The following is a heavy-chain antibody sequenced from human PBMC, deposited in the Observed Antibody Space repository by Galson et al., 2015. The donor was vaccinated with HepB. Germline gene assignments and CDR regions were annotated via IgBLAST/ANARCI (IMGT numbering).Heavy chain of an antibody. V-gene: IGHV7-4-1*02. D-gene: IGHD5-18*01. CDR1: GYTFTSYA. J-gene: IGHJ4*02. CDR2: INTNTGNP. Sequence: SVKVSCKASGYTFTSYAMNWVRQAPGKGLEWMGWINTNTGNPTYAQGFTGRFVFSLDTSVSTAYLQISSLKAEDTAVYYCVTPGYSYGYNYFDYWGQGTLVTVSS. CDR3: VTPGYSYGYNYFDY.